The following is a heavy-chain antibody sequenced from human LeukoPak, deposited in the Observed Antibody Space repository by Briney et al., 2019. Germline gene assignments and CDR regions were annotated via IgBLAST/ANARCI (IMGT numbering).Heavy chain of an antibody. J-gene: IGHJ5*02. CDR3: ARGVVVVPAATARCFDP. CDR2: IYPGDSDT. D-gene: IGHD2-2*01. CDR1: GYSFTSYW. Sequence: GESLKISCKGSGYSFTSYWIGWVRQMPGKGLEWMGIIYPGDSDTRYSPSFQGQVTISADKSISTAYLQWSSLKASDTAMYYCARGVVVVPAATARCFDPWGQGTLVTVSS. V-gene: IGHV5-51*01.